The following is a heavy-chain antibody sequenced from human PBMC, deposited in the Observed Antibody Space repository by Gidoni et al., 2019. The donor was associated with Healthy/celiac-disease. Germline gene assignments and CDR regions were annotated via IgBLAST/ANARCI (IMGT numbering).Heavy chain of an antibody. V-gene: IGHV4-31*03. CDR3: ARETYYDFWSGYYGGYGMDV. D-gene: IGHD3-3*01. CDR1: GGSISFGRYY. Sequence: QVQLQESGPGLVKPSTTLSLTCTVSGGSISFGRYYWSWIRQHPGKGLEWIGFIYYSGSTYYNPSLKSRVTISVDTSKNQFSLKLSSVTAADTAVYYCARETYYDFWSGYYGGYGMDVWGQGTTVTVSS. CDR2: IYYSGST. J-gene: IGHJ6*02.